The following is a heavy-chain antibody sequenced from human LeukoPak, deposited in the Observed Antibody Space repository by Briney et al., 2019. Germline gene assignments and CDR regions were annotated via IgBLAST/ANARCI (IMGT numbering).Heavy chain of an antibody. J-gene: IGHJ3*02. CDR2: IYYGGTA. CDR3: ARQPETSTAWYGASDI. Sequence: SETLSLTCTVSGGSISSTGYYWGCNPPPPGKGLECNGRIYYGGTANYNPSLRSRATISVDTSKNHFSLKLNSVTAADTGVYCCARQPETSTAWYGASDIWGQGAMVTVSS. D-gene: IGHD6-19*01. V-gene: IGHV4-39*01. CDR1: GGSISSTGYY.